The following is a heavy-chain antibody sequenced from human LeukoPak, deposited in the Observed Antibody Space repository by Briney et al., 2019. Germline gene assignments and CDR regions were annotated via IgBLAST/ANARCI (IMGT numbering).Heavy chain of an antibody. CDR1: GYTFTSYD. CDR2: MNPNSGNT. V-gene: IGHV1-8*01. J-gene: IGHJ4*02. Sequence: GASVRVSCKASGYTFTSYDINWLRQATGQGLEWMGWMNPNSGNTGYAQKFQGRVTMTRNTSMSTAYMELSRLRSEDTAVYYCAIRTPVDIVATLGERVKKGLDYWGQGTLVTVSS. D-gene: IGHD5-12*01. CDR3: AIRTPVDIVATLGERVKKGLDY.